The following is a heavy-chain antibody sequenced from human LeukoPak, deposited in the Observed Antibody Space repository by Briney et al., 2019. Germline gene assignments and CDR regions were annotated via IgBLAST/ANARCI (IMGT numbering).Heavy chain of an antibody. V-gene: IGHV3-23*01. CDR3: AKVSEEGAYSSGWYVEGYYFDY. Sequence: GAPLRLSCAASGFTFSSYAMSWVRQAPGKGLEWVSAISGSGGSTYYADSVKGRFTISRDNSKNTLYLQMNSLRAEDTAVYYCAKVSEEGAYSSGWYVEGYYFDYWGQGTLVTVSS. CDR2: ISGSGGST. J-gene: IGHJ4*02. CDR1: GFTFSSYA. D-gene: IGHD6-19*01.